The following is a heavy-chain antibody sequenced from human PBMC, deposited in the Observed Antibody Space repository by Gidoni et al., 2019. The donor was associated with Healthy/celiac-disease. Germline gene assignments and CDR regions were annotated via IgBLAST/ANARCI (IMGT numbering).Heavy chain of an antibody. J-gene: IGHJ4*02. CDR1: GFTFDDYA. Sequence: EVQLVESGGGLVQPGRSLRLSCAASGFTFDDYAMHWVRQAPGKGLEWVSGISWNSGSIGYADSVKGRFTISRDNAKNSLYLQMNSLRAEDTALYYCAKDIGEQLVPVAGPDYWGQGTLVTVSS. CDR2: ISWNSGSI. V-gene: IGHV3-9*01. D-gene: IGHD6-6*01. CDR3: AKDIGEQLVPVAGPDY.